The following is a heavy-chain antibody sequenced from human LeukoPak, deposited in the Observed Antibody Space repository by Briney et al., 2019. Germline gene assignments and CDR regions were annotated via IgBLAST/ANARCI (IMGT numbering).Heavy chain of an antibody. CDR1: GGSFSGYY. CDR3: ARGVVSCSSTSCYYYYYGMDV. CDR2: INHSGST. V-gene: IGHV4-34*01. D-gene: IGHD2-2*01. Sequence: SETLSLTCAVYGGSFSGYYWSWIRQPPGKGLEWIGEINHSGSTNYNPSLKSRVTISVDTSKNQFSLKLSSVTAADTAVYYCARGVVSCSSTSCYYYYYGMDVWGQGTTVTVS. J-gene: IGHJ6*02.